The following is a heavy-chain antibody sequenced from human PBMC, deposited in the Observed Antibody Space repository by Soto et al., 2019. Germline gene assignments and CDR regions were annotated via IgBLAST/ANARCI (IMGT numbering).Heavy chain of an antibody. J-gene: IGHJ4*02. D-gene: IGHD6-6*01. CDR3: ASGSHVPHY. V-gene: IGHV4-59*12. CDR2: IYYSGST. CDR1: GGSIISYY. Sequence: PSETLSLTCTFSGGSIISYYWSWIRQPPGKGLEWIGYIYYSGSTNYNPSLKSRVTISVDTSKNQFSLKLSSVTAADTAVYYCASGSHVPHYWGQGTLVTVSS.